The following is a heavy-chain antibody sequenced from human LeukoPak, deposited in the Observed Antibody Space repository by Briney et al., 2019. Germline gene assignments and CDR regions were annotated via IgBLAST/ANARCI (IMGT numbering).Heavy chain of an antibody. D-gene: IGHD3-16*01. J-gene: IGHJ3*02. V-gene: IGHV3-7*01. Sequence: HPGGSLRLSCAASGFTFSRYWMSWVRQAPGKGPEWVANIKEDGSEKKYVDSVKGRFSISRDNAKNSLYLHMNSLRAEDTAVYYCARASGRLGAFDIWGQGTMVTVSS. CDR2: IKEDGSEK. CDR3: ARASGRLGAFDI. CDR1: GFTFSRYW.